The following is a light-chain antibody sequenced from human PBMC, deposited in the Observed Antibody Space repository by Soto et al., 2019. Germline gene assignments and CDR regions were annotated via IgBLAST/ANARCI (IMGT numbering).Light chain of an antibody. J-gene: IGKJ2*01. CDR1: QSVSSSY. V-gene: IGKV3-20*01. Sequence: EIVLTQSPGTLSLSPGERATLSCRASQSVSSSYLAWYQQKPGQAPRLIIYGASSRATGIPDRFSGSGSGTDFTLTISILEPEDFAVYYCQQYGSSPYTFGQGTKLEIK. CDR2: GAS. CDR3: QQYGSSPYT.